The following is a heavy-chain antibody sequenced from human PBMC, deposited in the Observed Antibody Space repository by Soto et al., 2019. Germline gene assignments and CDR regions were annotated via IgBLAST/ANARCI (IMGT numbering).Heavy chain of an antibody. CDR3: ARAKTTMIVPENY. V-gene: IGHV4-59*01. CDR1: GDSITSYN. Sequence: SETLSLTCTVSGDSITSYNWNWLRQPPGKALEWIGYVYSSGSTNYNPSLKSRVTISVDTSKNQFSLNLSSVTAADTAVYFCARAKTTMIVPENYWGQGTLVTVSS. J-gene: IGHJ4*02. CDR2: VYSSGST. D-gene: IGHD3-22*01.